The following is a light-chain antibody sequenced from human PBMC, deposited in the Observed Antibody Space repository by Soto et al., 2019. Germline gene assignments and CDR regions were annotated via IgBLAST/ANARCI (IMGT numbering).Light chain of an antibody. CDR3: QQYGSSPLT. CDR2: EAS. Sequence: ALAQSRVALSLSLGGRATLSCRASQSVSTDLAWYQQKPDPAPRLLIYEASNRATGIPVRFAGSGAGTEFTLTISRLEPEDFEVYYCQQYGSSPLTFGGGTKVDIK. J-gene: IGKJ4*01. CDR1: QSVSTD. V-gene: IGKV3-20*01.